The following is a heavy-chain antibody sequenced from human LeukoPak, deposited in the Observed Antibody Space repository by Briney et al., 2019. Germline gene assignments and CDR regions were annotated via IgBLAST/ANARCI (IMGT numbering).Heavy chain of an antibody. D-gene: IGHD2-8*02. J-gene: IGHJ4*02. Sequence: GGSLRLSCVASGFTVSSNYMSWVRQAPGKGLEWVSVIYSGGSTYYADSVKGRFTISRDNSKNTLFLQMHSLRAEDTAIYYCAQDYTGDPPYFHYWGQGTLVTVSS. CDR1: GFTVSSNY. V-gene: IGHV3-53*01. CDR2: IYSGGST. CDR3: AQDYTGDPPYFHY.